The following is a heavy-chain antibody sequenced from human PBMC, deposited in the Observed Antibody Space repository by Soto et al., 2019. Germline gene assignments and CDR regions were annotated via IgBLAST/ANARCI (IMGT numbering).Heavy chain of an antibody. CDR3: ARDPAYYYDSSGYFDY. CDR2: ISAYNGNT. CDR1: GYTFTSYG. D-gene: IGHD3-22*01. V-gene: IGHV1-18*01. J-gene: IGHJ4*02. Sequence: ASVKVSCKASGYTFTSYGISWVRQAPGQGLEWMGWISAYNGNTNYAQKLQGRVTMTTDTSTSTAYMELRSLRSDDTAVYYCARDPAYYYDSSGYFDYWGQGTLVTVSS.